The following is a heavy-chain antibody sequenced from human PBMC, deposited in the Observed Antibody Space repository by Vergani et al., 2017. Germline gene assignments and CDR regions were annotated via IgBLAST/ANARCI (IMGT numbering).Heavy chain of an antibody. D-gene: IGHD1-26*01. J-gene: IGHJ6*02. CDR1: GFTFSSYS. Sequence: EVQLVESGGGLVQPGGSRRLSCVASGFTFSSYSINWVRQAPGKGLEWVSYISSSSGTIYYADSVKSRFTISSDNAKTSLYLQMKSLRDEDTAVYYCARDSKYGTYPYYYYCMDVWGQGTTLTVSS. CDR3: ARDSKYGTYPYYYYCMDV. V-gene: IGHV3-48*02. CDR2: ISSSSGTI.